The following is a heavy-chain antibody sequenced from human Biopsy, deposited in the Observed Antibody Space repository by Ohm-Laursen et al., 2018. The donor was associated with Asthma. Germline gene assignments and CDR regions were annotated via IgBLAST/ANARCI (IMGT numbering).Heavy chain of an antibody. V-gene: IGHV4-39*01. D-gene: IGHD3-3*01. Sequence: SETLSLTWAVSGGSMTPTSHYWDWIRQAPGKGLEWIGYISYGGKTSYNPSLKNRVTISRDTSKNQFSLRLTSVTAADTAVYFCARRITIFGVVQKDHGMDAWGQGTTVTVSS. CDR1: GGSMTPTSHY. J-gene: IGHJ6*02. CDR3: ARRITIFGVVQKDHGMDA. CDR2: ISYGGKT.